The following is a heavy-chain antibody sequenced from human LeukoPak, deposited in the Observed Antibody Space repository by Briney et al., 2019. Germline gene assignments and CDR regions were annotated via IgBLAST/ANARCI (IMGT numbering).Heavy chain of an antibody. J-gene: IGHJ6*02. D-gene: IGHD2-2*01. CDR3: ARDLIDRGIVVVPAALDV. Sequence: GGSLRLSCAASVFTVSSNYMSWVRQAPGKGLEWVSVIYSGGSTYYADSVKGRFTISRDNSKNTLYLQMNSLRAEDTAVYYCARDLIDRGIVVVPAALDVWGQGTTVTVSS. CDR2: IYSGGST. V-gene: IGHV3-66*01. CDR1: VFTVSSNY.